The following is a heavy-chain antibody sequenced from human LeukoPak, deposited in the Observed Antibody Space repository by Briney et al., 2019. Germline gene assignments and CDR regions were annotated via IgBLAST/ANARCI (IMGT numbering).Heavy chain of an antibody. CDR2: VSGMGTNT. Sequence: GGSLRLSCAAAGFTLSSYVMTWVRQAPGKGLEWVSSVSGMGTNTYYADSVKGRSTISRDNSKNTLYLQMNSLRAEDTAVYYCAKYSSSSNYYYGMDVWGQGTTITVSS. CDR1: GFTLSSYV. D-gene: IGHD6-6*01. CDR3: AKYSSSSNYYYGMDV. V-gene: IGHV3-23*01. J-gene: IGHJ6*02.